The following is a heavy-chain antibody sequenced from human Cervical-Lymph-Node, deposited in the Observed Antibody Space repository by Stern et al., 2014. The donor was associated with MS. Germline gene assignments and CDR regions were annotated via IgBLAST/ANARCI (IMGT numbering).Heavy chain of an antibody. CDR3: ARPPPRRKWDDPNYGMDV. Sequence: EVQLVESGAEVKKPGESLKISCKGSGYTFTNNWIAWVRQMPGKGLEWMGIIYPDDSDIRYSPSLQGQVTISADKSIRTAYLQWRSLKAADSAVYYWARPPPRRKWDDPNYGMDVWGQGTTVTVSS. D-gene: IGHD1-1*01. CDR1: GYTFTNNW. J-gene: IGHJ6*02. V-gene: IGHV5-51*03. CDR2: IYPDDSDI.